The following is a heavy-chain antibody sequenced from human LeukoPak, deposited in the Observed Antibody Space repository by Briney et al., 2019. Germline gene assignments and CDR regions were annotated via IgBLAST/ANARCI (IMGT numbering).Heavy chain of an antibody. J-gene: IGHJ5*02. CDR1: GYTFTSYA. CDR3: ARDTTYYDFWSGPTPYNWFDP. V-gene: IGHV1-3*01. Sequence: ASVKVSCKASGYTFTSYAMHWVRQAPGQRLEWMGWIYAGNGNTKYSQKFQGRVTITRDTSASTAYMELSSPRSEDTAVYYCARDTTYYDFWSGPTPYNWFDPWGQGTLVTVSS. D-gene: IGHD3-3*01. CDR2: IYAGNGNT.